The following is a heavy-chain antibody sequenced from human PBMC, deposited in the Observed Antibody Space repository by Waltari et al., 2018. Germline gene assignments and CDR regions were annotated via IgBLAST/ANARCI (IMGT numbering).Heavy chain of an antibody. J-gene: IGHJ6*02. Sequence: QVQLQESGPGLVKPSETLSLTCAVSNFYISDGYYWGWIRQSPGKGLEWSGSIYHSGTTHYNPSLESRVTISVDRSRNQFSLKVTSVSAADTAVYFCARDQRFLESLYPYYYALDAWGRGITVTVSS. CDR2: IYHSGTT. D-gene: IGHD3-3*01. CDR1: NFYISDGYY. V-gene: IGHV4-38-2*02. CDR3: ARDQRFLESLYPYYYALDA.